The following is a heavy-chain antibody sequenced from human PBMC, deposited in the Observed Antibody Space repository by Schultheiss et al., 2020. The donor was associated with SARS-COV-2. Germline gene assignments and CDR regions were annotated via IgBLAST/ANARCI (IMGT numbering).Heavy chain of an antibody. CDR2: IYYSGST. CDR3: ARRRSDGNWYLDT. Sequence: SQTLSLTCTVSGGSISSSSYYWGWIRQPPGKGLEWIGSIYYSGSTYYNPSLKSRVTISVDTSKNQFSLKLTSVTAADTAVYYCARRRSDGNWYLDTWGPGTLVTVSS. J-gene: IGHJ4*02. D-gene: IGHD4-23*01. CDR1: GGSISSSSYY. V-gene: IGHV4-39*01.